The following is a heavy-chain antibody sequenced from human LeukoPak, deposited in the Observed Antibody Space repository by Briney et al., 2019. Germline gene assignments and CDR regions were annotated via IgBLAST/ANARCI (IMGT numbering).Heavy chain of an antibody. V-gene: IGHV3-30*18. J-gene: IGHJ4*02. CDR2: VSQDGSNR. D-gene: IGHD1-26*01. Sequence: GSLRLSCAASGFTFSSSGMHWVRQAPGKGLEWVSTVSQDGSNRYYGDSVKGRFFSSRDNSGNTVYLQMNSLRAEDTAVYFCAKDTPSPNSGFYHYWGQGTPVTVSS. CDR1: GFTFSSSG. CDR3: AKDTPSPNSGFYHY.